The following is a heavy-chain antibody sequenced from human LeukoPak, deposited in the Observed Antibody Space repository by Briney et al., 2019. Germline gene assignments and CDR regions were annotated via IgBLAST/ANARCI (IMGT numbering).Heavy chain of an antibody. CDR1: GYTFTGYY. CDR2: INPNSGGT. V-gene: IGHV1-2*02. Sequence: ASVKVSCKASGYTFTGYYMHWVRQAPGQGLEWMGWINPNSGGTNYAQKFQGRVTMTRDTSISTAYMELSRLRSDDTAVYYCARGSSGYYYDSSGYYPGWGQGTLVTVSS. D-gene: IGHD3-22*01. J-gene: IGHJ4*02. CDR3: ARGSSGYYYDSSGYYPG.